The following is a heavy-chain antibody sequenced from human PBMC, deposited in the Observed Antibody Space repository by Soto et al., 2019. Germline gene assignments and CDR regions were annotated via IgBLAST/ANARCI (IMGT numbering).Heavy chain of an antibody. V-gene: IGHV3-23*01. CDR1: GFTFSSYA. Sequence: EAQLLESGGDLVQPGGSLRLSCAASGFTFSSYAMRWVRQAPGKGLEWVSAISGSGGSTYYADSVKGRFTISRDNSKNTVFMQMNSLRADDTAVYYCSGLRRWVGATSDRAFDIWGQGTIVTVSS. J-gene: IGHJ3*02. D-gene: IGHD1-26*01. CDR2: ISGSGGST. CDR3: SGLRRWVGATSDRAFDI.